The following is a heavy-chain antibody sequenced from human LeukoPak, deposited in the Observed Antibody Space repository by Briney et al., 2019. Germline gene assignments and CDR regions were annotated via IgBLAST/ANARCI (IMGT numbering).Heavy chain of an antibody. CDR2: IYSGGST. CDR3: ARFGSEGWFDP. V-gene: IGHV3-53*01. CDR1: GFTVSSNY. Sequence: GGSLGLSCAASGFTVSSNYMSWVRQAPGKGLEWVSVIYSGGSTYYADSVKGRFTISRDNSKNTLYLQMNSLRAEDTAVYYCARFGSEGWFDPWGQGTLVTVSS. J-gene: IGHJ5*02. D-gene: IGHD3-10*01.